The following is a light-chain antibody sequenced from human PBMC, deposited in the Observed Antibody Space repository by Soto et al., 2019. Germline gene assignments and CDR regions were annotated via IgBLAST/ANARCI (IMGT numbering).Light chain of an antibody. Sequence: EIVLTQSPGTLSLSPGERATLSCRASQSVSSGYLAWYQHKPGQAPRLLIYDASSRATGIPDRFSGSGSGTEFALTISRLEPEDSATYYCQQYGSSPAFGGGTKVEIK. V-gene: IGKV3-20*01. CDR3: QQYGSSPA. CDR1: QSVSSGY. J-gene: IGKJ4*01. CDR2: DAS.